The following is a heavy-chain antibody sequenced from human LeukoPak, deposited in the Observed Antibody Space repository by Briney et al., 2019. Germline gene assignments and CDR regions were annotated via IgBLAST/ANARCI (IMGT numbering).Heavy chain of an antibody. J-gene: IGHJ4*02. Sequence: PGGSLRLSCAASGFSFISYAMSWVRQGPGKGLEWVSATSGSGSSTYYADSVKGRFTISIDNSKNTLYLQMNSLRAEDTALYYCAKRDGYNSNPLKDWGQGTLVTVSS. CDR1: GFSFISYA. CDR2: TSGSGSST. V-gene: IGHV3-23*01. CDR3: AKRDGYNSNPLKD. D-gene: IGHD5-24*01.